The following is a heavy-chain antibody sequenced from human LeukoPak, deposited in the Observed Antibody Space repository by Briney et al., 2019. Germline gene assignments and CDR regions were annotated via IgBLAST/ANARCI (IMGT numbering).Heavy chain of an antibody. CDR1: GGTFSSYA. V-gene: IGHV1-69*13. D-gene: IGHD4-23*01. Sequence: GASVKVSCKASGGTFSSYAISWVRQAPGQGLEWMGGIIPIFGTANYAQKFQGRVTITADESTSTAYMELSSLRSEDTAVYYCAREGSTVVTNYYYYGMDVWGQGTTVTVSS. CDR3: AREGSTVVTNYYYYGMDV. CDR2: IIPIFGTA. J-gene: IGHJ6*02.